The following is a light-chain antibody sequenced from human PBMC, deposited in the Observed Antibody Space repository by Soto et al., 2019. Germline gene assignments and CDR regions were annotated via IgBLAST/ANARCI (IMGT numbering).Light chain of an antibody. CDR1: QSISRY. V-gene: IGKV1-39*01. CDR3: QQSSTTPWT. J-gene: IGKJ1*01. CDR2: AAS. Sequence: DLQMTQSPSSLSASVGDRVTITCRASQSISRYLNWYQQKVGKAPKLLIYAASSLQSGVPSRFNGGGFGTDFTLTISSLQPEDFATYYCQQSSTTPWTFGQGTKVEVK.